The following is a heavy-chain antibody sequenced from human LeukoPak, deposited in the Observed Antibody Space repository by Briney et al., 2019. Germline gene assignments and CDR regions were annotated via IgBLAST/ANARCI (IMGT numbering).Heavy chain of an antibody. CDR1: GFTFSSFA. CDR3: ARVDYGDYGFDY. CDR2: ISSDGGRT. Sequence: GGSLRLSCSASGFTFSSFAMFWVRQAPGKGLEYVSGISSDGGRTNYADSVKARFTISRDNSKVTLYLQMTSLRAEDTAVYYCARVDYGDYGFDYWGQGTLVTVSS. J-gene: IGHJ4*02. D-gene: IGHD4-17*01. V-gene: IGHV3-64*04.